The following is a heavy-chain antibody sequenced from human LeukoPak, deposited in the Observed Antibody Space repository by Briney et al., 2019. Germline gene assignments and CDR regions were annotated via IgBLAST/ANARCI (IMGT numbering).Heavy chain of an antibody. CDR3: ARGCGTYLAEYYFDY. Sequence: GASVKVSCKASGYTFTSYGISWVRQAPGQGLEWMGWISAYNGNTNYAQKLQGRVTMTTDTSTSTAYMELRSLRSDDTAVYYCARGCGTYLAEYYFDYWGQGTLVTVSS. V-gene: IGHV1-18*01. D-gene: IGHD1-26*01. CDR2: ISAYNGNT. CDR1: GYTFTSYG. J-gene: IGHJ4*02.